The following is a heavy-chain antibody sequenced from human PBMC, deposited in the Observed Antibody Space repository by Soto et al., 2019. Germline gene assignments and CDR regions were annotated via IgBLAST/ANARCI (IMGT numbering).Heavy chain of an antibody. CDR3: AGSLLQGDF. D-gene: IGHD2-21*01. Sequence: QVQLVQSGAEVKKPGASVKISCKASGYTFIHYYIHWVRQAPGQGLEWMAIINPNGGSTNYAQKSQGRVTVTSDTSTTTVSMELNSLESDDTAVYFCAGSLLQGDFWGQGTLVTVSS. CDR2: INPNGGST. J-gene: IGHJ4*02. V-gene: IGHV1-46*01. CDR1: GYTFIHYY.